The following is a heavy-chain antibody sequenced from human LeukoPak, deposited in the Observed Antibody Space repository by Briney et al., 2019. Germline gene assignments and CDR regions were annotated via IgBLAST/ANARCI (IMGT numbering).Heavy chain of an antibody. Sequence: SETLSLTCAISGASFSGYSWTWIRPPPGKGLEWIGEFSHTGSPIYNPSLKSRVNISIDTSKNQFSLRLTSVTAADTAVYFCARPRLLFGSGPILVWGQGTLVTVSS. V-gene: IGHV4-34*01. CDR1: GASFSGYS. CDR3: ARPRLLFGSGPILV. D-gene: IGHD3-10*01. J-gene: IGHJ4*02. CDR2: FSHTGSP.